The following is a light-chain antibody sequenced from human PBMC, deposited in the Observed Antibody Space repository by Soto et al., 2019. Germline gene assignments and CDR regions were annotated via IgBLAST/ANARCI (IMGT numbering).Light chain of an antibody. V-gene: IGKV1-5*01. Sequence: DIQMTQSPSTLSASVGDRVTITCRASQSISSWLAWYQQIPGKAPKFLIYDASTLESGVPSRFSGSGSGTEFTLTISSLQPDDFATYYCQQYNSYSYSFGQGTKLEIK. CDR2: DAS. CDR1: QSISSW. CDR3: QQYNSYSYS. J-gene: IGKJ2*03.